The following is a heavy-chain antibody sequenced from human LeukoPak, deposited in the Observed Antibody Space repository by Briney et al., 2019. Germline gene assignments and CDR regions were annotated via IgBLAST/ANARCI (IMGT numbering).Heavy chain of an antibody. CDR3: ARVEYSGSSDAFDI. V-gene: IGHV1-2*02. CDR2: INPNSGGT. D-gene: IGHD1-26*01. Sequence: GASVKVSCKASGHTFTGYYMHWVRQAPGQGLEWMGWINPNSGGTNYAQKFQGRVTMTRDTSISTAYMELSRLRSDDTAVYYCARVEYSGSSDAFDIWGQGTMVTVSS. CDR1: GHTFTGYY. J-gene: IGHJ3*02.